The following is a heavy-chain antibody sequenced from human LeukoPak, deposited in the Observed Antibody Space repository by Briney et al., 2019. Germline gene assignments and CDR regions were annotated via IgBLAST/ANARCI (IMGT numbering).Heavy chain of an antibody. D-gene: IGHD1-26*01. Sequence: PGGSLRLSCAASGFTFSSYAMSWVRQAPGKGLEWVSAISGSGGSTYYADSVKGRFTIPRDNSKNTLYLQMNSLRAEDTAVYYCAKDDLVGATGDYFDYWGQGTLVTVSS. J-gene: IGHJ4*02. CDR3: AKDDLVGATGDYFDY. CDR2: ISGSGGST. CDR1: GFTFSSYA. V-gene: IGHV3-23*01.